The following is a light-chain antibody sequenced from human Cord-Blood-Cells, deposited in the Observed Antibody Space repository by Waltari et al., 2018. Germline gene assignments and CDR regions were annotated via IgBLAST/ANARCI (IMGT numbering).Light chain of an antibody. CDR2: DVS. J-gene: IGLJ3*02. Sequence: QSALSQPRAVSGSPGQSVTISCPGTSSDVGGYNYFPWYQQRPGKAPKLMIYDVSKRPSGVPDRFSGSKSGNTASLTISGLQAEDEADYYCCSYAGSYTWVFGGGTKLTVL. CDR1: SSDVGGYNY. CDR3: CSYAGSYTWV. V-gene: IGLV2-11*01.